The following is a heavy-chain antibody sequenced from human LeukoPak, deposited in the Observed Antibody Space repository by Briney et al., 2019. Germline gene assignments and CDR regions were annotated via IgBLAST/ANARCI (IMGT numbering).Heavy chain of an antibody. D-gene: IGHD1-26*01. V-gene: IGHV4-39*01. J-gene: IGHJ4*02. CDR2: MHYSGTT. CDR3: ARNDRGRPADY. Sequence: SETLSLTCNVSGGSISNSPYYWGWIRQPPGKGLEWIGSMHYSGTTYHNPSLRSRVTISVDTSKNQFSLRPISVTAADTAAYYCARNDRGRPADYWGQGTLVTVSS. CDR1: GGSISNSPYY.